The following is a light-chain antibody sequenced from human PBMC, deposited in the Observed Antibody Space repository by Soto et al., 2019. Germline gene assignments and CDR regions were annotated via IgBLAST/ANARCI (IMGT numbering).Light chain of an antibody. J-gene: IGKJ1*01. Sequence: VVMTQSPATLSVSPGDGVTLSCRASQSLTSNLAWYQHKVGRAPRLLIYGGSVRATGVPARFSGRGSGAEFSLTISSLQSEDFAVYYCQQYDKWPRTFGQGTKLEVK. V-gene: IGKV3-15*01. CDR3: QQYDKWPRT. CDR2: GGS. CDR1: QSLTSN.